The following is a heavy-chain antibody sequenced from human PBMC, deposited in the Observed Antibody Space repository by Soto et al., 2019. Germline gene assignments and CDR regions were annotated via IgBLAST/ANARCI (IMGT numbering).Heavy chain of an antibody. Sequence: PSETLSLTCAVYGGSFSGYYWSWIRQPPGKRLEWIGEINHSGSTNYNPYLKSRVTISVDTSKNQFSLKLSSVTASDTAVYYCARAEYYDYVWWSYPLGWFDPWGQGTLVTVSS. CDR1: GGSFSGYY. D-gene: IGHD3-16*02. CDR2: INHSGST. CDR3: ARAEYYDYVWWSYPLGWFDP. J-gene: IGHJ5*02. V-gene: IGHV4-34*01.